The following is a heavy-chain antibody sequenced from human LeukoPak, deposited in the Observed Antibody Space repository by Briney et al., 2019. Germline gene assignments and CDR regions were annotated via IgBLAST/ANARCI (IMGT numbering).Heavy chain of an antibody. CDR3: AGGDRYCRSVSGYGGWFDP. J-gene: IGHJ5*02. CDR1: GVSISSYY. D-gene: IGHD2-15*01. Sequence: SETLSLTCTVSGVSISSYYWSWIRQPPGKGLEWIGDISYSGNTNYNPSPKSRLTISVDASNNQFPMKLSSVAAADTAVYDCAGGDRYCRSVSGYGGWFDPWGQGTLVTVSS. CDR2: ISYSGNT. V-gene: IGHV4-59*01.